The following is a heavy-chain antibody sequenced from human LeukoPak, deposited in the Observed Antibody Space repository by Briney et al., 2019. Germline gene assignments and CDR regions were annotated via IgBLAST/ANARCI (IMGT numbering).Heavy chain of an antibody. D-gene: IGHD1-26*01. CDR2: LWYDGVTK. CDR3: AESAGGSYGTFDY. Sequence: GGSLRLSCAASGITLSSHGMSWVRQAPGKGLEWVAVLWYDGVTKLHLESVEGRFTISRDDSKNTLYLQMNGLRADDTAVYYWAESAGGSYGTFDYWGQGTLVTVSS. V-gene: IGHV3-33*06. J-gene: IGHJ4*02. CDR1: GITLSSHG.